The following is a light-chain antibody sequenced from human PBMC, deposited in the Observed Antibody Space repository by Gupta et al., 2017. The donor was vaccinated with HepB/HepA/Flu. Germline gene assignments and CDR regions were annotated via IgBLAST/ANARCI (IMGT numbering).Light chain of an antibody. J-gene: IGLJ3*02. Sequence: QSVLTQPPSASGTPGQRVTLSCSGSSSNIGTSYVYWYQQLPGTAPKLLIYRSNQRPSGVPDRFSGSKSGTSASLAISGLRSEDEAYYYCAAWDGSLSGRVFGGGTKLTVL. CDR2: RSN. V-gene: IGLV1-47*01. CDR1: SSNIGTSY. CDR3: AAWDGSLSGRV.